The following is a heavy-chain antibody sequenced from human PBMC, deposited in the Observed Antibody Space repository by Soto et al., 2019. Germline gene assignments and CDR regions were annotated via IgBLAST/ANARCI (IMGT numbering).Heavy chain of an antibody. CDR3: AKGAARYLDY. D-gene: IGHD1-26*01. Sequence: EVQLLESGGGLVQPGGSLRLSCVASGFSFGTYAMTWVRQVPGKGLEWVSTISGGIGSTFYADSVKGRFTISRDISKKMLFLHMNGLRGEDTGTYYCAKGAARYLDYWGRGTLFTVSS. CDR1: GFSFGTYA. J-gene: IGHJ4*02. V-gene: IGHV3-23*01. CDR2: ISGGIGST.